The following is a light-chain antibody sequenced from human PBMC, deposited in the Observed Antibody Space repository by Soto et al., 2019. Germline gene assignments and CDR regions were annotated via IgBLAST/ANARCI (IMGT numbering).Light chain of an antibody. Sequence: QSVLTQPASVSGSPGQSITISCTGTSSDVGSYNLVSWYQQYPGKAPKLMIYEGNKRPSGVSNRFSGSKSGNTASLTISGLQAEDEADYYCCSYAGSSTVVFGTGTKSPS. V-gene: IGLV2-23*01. J-gene: IGLJ1*01. CDR3: CSYAGSSTVV. CDR2: EGN. CDR1: SSDVGSYNL.